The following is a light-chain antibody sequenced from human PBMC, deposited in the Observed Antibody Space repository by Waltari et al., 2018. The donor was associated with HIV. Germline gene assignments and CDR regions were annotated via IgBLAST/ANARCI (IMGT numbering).Light chain of an antibody. CDR2: YNN. J-gene: IGLJ3*02. CDR3: AAWDDSLMGV. V-gene: IGLV1-44*01. Sequence: QSVLTQPPSASGTPGQRVTISCSRSSSHIGSHTVNWYQQLPGTSPKLLIYYNNQRPSGVPDRFSGSKSGTSASLAISGLQSEDEADYYCAAWDDSLMGVFGGGTRLTVL. CDR1: SSHIGSHT.